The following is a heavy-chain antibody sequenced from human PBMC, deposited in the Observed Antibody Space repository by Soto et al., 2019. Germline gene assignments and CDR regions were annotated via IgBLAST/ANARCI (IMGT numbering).Heavy chain of an antibody. CDR1: GGSISSGDYY. V-gene: IGHV4-39*01. Sequence: PSETLSLTCAVYGGSISSGDYYWGWIRQPPGKGLEWIGSIYYSGSTYYNPSLKSRVTISVDTSKNQFSLKLSSVTAADTAVYYCATVDTDYGMDVWGQGTTVTVSS. J-gene: IGHJ6*02. CDR3: ATVDTDYGMDV. CDR2: IYYSGST. D-gene: IGHD5-18*01.